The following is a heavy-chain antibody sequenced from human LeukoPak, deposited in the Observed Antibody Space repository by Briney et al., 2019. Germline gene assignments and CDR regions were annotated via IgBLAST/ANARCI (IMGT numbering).Heavy chain of an antibody. Sequence: ASVKVSCKASGYTFTSYGISWVRQAPGQGLEWMGWISAYNGNTNYAQKLQGRVTMTTDTSTTTAYMELRSLRSDDTAVYYCARVSGEDGYDILTGYYFDYWGQGTLVTVSS. CDR1: GYTFTSYG. CDR3: ARVSGEDGYDILTGYYFDY. J-gene: IGHJ4*02. V-gene: IGHV1-18*01. D-gene: IGHD3-9*01. CDR2: ISAYNGNT.